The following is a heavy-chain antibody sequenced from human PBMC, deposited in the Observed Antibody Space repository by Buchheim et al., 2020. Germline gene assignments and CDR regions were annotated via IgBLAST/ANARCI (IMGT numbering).Heavy chain of an antibody. CDR3: ARDRFVGYYDVWSGYGIDI. CDR1: GGSISSGDYY. Sequence: QVQLQESGPGLVKPSQTLSLSCTVSGGSISSGDYYWSWIRPPPGQGLEWIGSIYYSGSTYYNPSLKSRVTISVDTSKNQFSLKLSSVTATDTAVYYCARDRFVGYYDVWSGYGIDIWGQGT. V-gene: IGHV4-30-4*01. CDR2: IYYSGST. D-gene: IGHD3-3*01. J-gene: IGHJ3*02.